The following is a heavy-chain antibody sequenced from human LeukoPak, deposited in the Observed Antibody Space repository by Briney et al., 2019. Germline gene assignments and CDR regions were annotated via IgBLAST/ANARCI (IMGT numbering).Heavy chain of an antibody. CDR3: ARADDGEDIVVVPAAIRY. CDR1: GFTVSSNY. CDR2: IYSGGST. Sequence: GGSLRLSCAASGFTVSSNYMSWVRQAPGKGLEWVSVIYSGGSTYYADSVKGRFTISRDNSKNTLYLQMNSLRAEDTAVYYCARADDGEDIVVVPAAIRYWGQGTLVTVSS. D-gene: IGHD2-2*02. V-gene: IGHV3-66*01. J-gene: IGHJ4*02.